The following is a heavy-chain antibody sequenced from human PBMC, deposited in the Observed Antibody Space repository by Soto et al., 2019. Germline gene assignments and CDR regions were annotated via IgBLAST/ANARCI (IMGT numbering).Heavy chain of an antibody. V-gene: IGHV4-34*01. CDR2: IKHSGST. D-gene: IGHD1-1*01. CDR3: ARVNAARHDKFRFDL. J-gene: IGHJ2*01. CDR1: GGSFSGYY. Sequence: QVQLQQWGAGLLKPSETLSLTCAVYGGSFSGYYWSWIRQPPGKGLEWIGEIKHSGSTNYNPSLSRRVVIPVDTSKNQFSVNLGSLPDGDTAVYYCARVNAARHDKFRFDLWGRGTLVTGSS.